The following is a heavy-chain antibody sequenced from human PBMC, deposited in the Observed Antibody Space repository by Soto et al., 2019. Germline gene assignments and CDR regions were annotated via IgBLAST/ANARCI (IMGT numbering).Heavy chain of an antibody. D-gene: IGHD4-4*01. CDR3: ARHDYSNEHWFDT. CDR1: GFTFSDCY. J-gene: IGHJ5*02. Sequence: GGSLRLSCTASGFTFSDCYMSWIRQAPGKGLEWISYISSASDYSTYADSVKGRFTISRDNAKNSLYLQLNNVRPDDMALYFCARHDYSNEHWFDTWGLGTAVTVSS. CDR2: ISSASDYS. V-gene: IGHV3-11*06.